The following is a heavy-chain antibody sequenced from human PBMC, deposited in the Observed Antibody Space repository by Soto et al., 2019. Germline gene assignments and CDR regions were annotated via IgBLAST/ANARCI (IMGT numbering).Heavy chain of an antibody. CDR1: GFTFSSYS. J-gene: IGHJ4*02. CDR2: ISSSSSYI. CDR3: AREVDDFWSCYYSTFDY. D-gene: IGHD3-3*01. Sequence: EVQLVESGGGLVKPGGSLRLSCAASGFTFSSYSMNWVRQAPGKGLEWVSSISSSSSYIYYADSVKGRFTISRDNAKNSLYLQMNSRRAEDTAVYYCAREVDDFWSCYYSTFDYWGQGTLVTVSS. V-gene: IGHV3-21*01.